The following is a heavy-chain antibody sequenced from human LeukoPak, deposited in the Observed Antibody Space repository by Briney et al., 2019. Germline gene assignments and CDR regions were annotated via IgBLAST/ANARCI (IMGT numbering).Heavy chain of an antibody. CDR2: ISYDGSNK. CDR1: GFTFSSYG. J-gene: IGHJ4*02. V-gene: IGHV3-30*18. D-gene: IGHD3-9*01. Sequence: GGSLRLSCAASGFTFSSYGMHWVRQAPGKGLEWVAVISYDGSNKYYADSVKGRFTISRDNSKNTLYLQMNSLRAGDTAVYYCAKDSLTGHTNRPSYFDYWGQGTLVTVSS. CDR3: AKDSLTGHTNRPSYFDY.